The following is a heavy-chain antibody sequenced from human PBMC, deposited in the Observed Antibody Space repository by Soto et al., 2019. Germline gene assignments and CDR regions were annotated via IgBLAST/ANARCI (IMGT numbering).Heavy chain of an antibody. V-gene: IGHV3-30*18. CDR1: GFTFSSYG. CDR3: AKGAVTSSLYYFDY. Sequence: QVQLVESGGGVVQPGRSLRLSCAASGFTFSSYGMHWVRQAPGKGLEWVAIISYDGSEKYYAGSVKGRFTISRDNSKNTLYLQMNSLRAEDTAVYYCAKGAVTSSLYYFDYWGQGTLVTSPQ. CDR2: ISYDGSEK. D-gene: IGHD4-17*01. J-gene: IGHJ4*02.